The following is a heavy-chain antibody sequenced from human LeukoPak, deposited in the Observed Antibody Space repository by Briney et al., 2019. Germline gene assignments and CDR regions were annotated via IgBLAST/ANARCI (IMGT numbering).Heavy chain of an antibody. CDR3: AKDLRDPATYYYYMDV. J-gene: IGHJ6*03. CDR1: GFTFSSYG. D-gene: IGHD2-15*01. V-gene: IGHV3-30*02. Sequence: GGSLRLSCAASGFTFSSYGMHWVRQAPGKGLEWVAFIRYDGSNKYYADSVKGRFTISRDNSKNTLYLQMNSLRAEDTAVYYCAKDLRDPATYYYYMDVWGKGTTVTVSS. CDR2: IRYDGSNK.